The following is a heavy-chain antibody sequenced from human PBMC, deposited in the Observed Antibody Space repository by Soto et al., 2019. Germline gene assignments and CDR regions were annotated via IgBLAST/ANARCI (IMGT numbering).Heavy chain of an antibody. CDR2: ISGSGGST. D-gene: IGHD3-22*01. J-gene: IGHJ4*02. V-gene: IGHV3-23*01. Sequence: GGSLRLSCAASGFTFSSYAMSWVRQAPGKGLEWVSAISGSGGSTYYADSVKGRFTISRDNSKNTLYLQMNSLRAEDTAVYYCANDGRRYYDSSGYYYGGNYFDYWGQGTLVTVSS. CDR3: ANDGRRYYDSSGYYYGGNYFDY. CDR1: GFTFSSYA.